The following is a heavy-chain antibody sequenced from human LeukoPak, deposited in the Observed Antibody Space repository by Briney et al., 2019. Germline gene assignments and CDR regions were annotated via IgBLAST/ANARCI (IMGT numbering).Heavy chain of an antibody. CDR3: ARESSITSGTTGETFDF. CDR2: IATSGNR. Sequence: GGSLRLSCAASGFTLSSHDMHWVRQASGKGLEWVSAIATSGNRYYSRSVKGRFTISRENGKNALYLQMNSLRAEDTALYYRARESSITSGTTGETFDFWGQGTTVTVSS. CDR1: GFTLSSHD. V-gene: IGHV3-13*01. D-gene: IGHD1-1*01. J-gene: IGHJ3*01.